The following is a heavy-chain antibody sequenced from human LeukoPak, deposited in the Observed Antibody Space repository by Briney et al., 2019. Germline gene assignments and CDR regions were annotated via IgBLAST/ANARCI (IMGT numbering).Heavy chain of an antibody. Sequence: GASVKVSCKASVYTFTGYYMHWVRQAPGQGLEWMGWINPNSGGTNYARKFQGRVTMTRDTSISTAYMELSRLRSDDTAVYYCAREGYYYGSGSSYRSGAFDIWGQGTMVTVSS. CDR1: VYTFTGYY. J-gene: IGHJ3*02. D-gene: IGHD3-10*01. V-gene: IGHV1-2*02. CDR3: AREGYYYGSGSSYRSGAFDI. CDR2: INPNSGGT.